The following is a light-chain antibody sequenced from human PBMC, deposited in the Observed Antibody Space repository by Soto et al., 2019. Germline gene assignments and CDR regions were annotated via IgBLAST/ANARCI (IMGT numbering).Light chain of an antibody. CDR3: QQYVSSPWT. Sequence: EIVLTQSPGTLSLSPGERATLPCRASQSVSSSFVAWFQQKPGQAPRLLIYGTSSRATDIPDRFSGSGSGTDFTLTINRLEPEDFAMYFCQQYVSSPWTFGQGTKVDIK. CDR2: GTS. V-gene: IGKV3-20*01. CDR1: QSVSSSF. J-gene: IGKJ1*01.